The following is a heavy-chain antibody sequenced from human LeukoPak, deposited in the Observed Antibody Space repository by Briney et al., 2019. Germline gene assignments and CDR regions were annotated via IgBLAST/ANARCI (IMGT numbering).Heavy chain of an antibody. J-gene: IGHJ4*02. D-gene: IGHD2-2*01. CDR1: GFTFSSYA. CDR2: ISGSGGST. CDR3: AKDPFRSTSSKGVFDY. V-gene: IGHV3-23*01. Sequence: PGGSLRLSCAASGFTFSSYAMSWVRQAPGKGLEWVSAISGSGGSTYYADSVKGRFTISRDNSKNTLYLQMNSLRAEDTAVYYCAKDPFRSTSSKGVFDYWGQGTLVTVSS.